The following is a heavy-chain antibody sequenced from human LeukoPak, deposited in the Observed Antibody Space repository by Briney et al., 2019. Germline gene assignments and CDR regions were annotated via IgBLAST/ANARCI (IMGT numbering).Heavy chain of an antibody. Sequence: GGSLRLSCAASGFTFKLYWMHWVRQVPGKRPVWVSRINDDGSDTIYADSVRGRFTISRDDAKNTVYLQMNNLRAEDTAVYYCAREGGVDYEWFDPWGQGTLVTVSS. V-gene: IGHV3-74*01. J-gene: IGHJ5*02. CDR3: AREGGVDYEWFDP. CDR1: GFTFKLYW. CDR2: INDDGSDT. D-gene: IGHD3-16*01.